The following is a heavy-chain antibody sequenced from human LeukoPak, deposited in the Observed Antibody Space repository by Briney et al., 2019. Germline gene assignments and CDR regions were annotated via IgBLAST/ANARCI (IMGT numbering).Heavy chain of an antibody. J-gene: IGHJ5*02. CDR2: ISFSGGST. D-gene: IGHD2-2*02. V-gene: IGHV3-23*01. CDR1: AFTFSIYA. Sequence: GGSLRLSCAASAFTFSIYAMNWVRQAPGKGLEWVSAISFSGGSTYYADSVKGRFTISRDNSKNTLYLQMNSLRVEDTAVYYCAKSQPAAISWFDPWGQGTLVTVSS. CDR3: AKSQPAAISWFDP.